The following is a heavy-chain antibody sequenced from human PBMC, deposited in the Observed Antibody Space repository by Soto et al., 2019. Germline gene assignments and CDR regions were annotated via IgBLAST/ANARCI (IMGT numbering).Heavy chain of an antibody. CDR3: ARAPEYYYDSSGYPDY. J-gene: IGHJ4*02. CDR1: GYSFTSYW. D-gene: IGHD3-22*01. V-gene: IGHV5-51*01. Sequence: PGESLKISCKGSGYSFTSYWIGWVRQMPGKGLEWMGIIYPGDSDTRYSPSFQGQVTISADKSISTAYLQWSSLKASDTAMYYCARAPEYYYDSSGYPDYWGQGTLVTVSS. CDR2: IYPGDSDT.